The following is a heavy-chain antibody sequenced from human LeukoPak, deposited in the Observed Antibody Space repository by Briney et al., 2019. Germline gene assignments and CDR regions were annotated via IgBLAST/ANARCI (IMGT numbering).Heavy chain of an antibody. J-gene: IGHJ5*02. V-gene: IGHV4-59*01. CDR1: GGSISSYY. CDR3: ARMRVLIGSGSDWFDP. CDR2: IYYSGST. Sequence: SETLSLTCTVSGGSISSYYWSWIRQPPGKGLEWIGYIYYSGSTNYNPSLKSRVTISVDTSKNQFSLELSSVTAADTAVYYCARMRVLIGSGSDWFDPWGQGTLVTVSS. D-gene: IGHD3-3*01.